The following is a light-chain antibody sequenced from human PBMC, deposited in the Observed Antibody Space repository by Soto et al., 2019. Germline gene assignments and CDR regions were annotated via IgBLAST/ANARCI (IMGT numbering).Light chain of an antibody. CDR1: STNVGNYNY. V-gene: IGLV2-14*01. Sequence: QSALTQPASVSGARGQRITISCTGTSTNVGNYNYVSWYQHLPGKAPKLIIYGVSNRPSGVPNRFSGSKSGNTASLAISGLQAEDEADYYCRSYASSSTRLFGTGTKVTVL. CDR2: GVS. J-gene: IGLJ1*01. CDR3: RSYASSSTRL.